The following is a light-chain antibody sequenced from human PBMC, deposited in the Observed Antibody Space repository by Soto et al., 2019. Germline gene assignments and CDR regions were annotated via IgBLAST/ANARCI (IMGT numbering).Light chain of an antibody. V-gene: IGKV1-39*01. Sequence: DLQMTQSPSSLSASVGDRVIITCRSSQTISTYLNWYQQKPGKAPKLLIYAASSLQSGVPSRFSGCGSGTDFTLTISSLQPEDFATYYCQQSFNTLSTFGQGTKVEIK. CDR3: QQSFNTLST. CDR2: AAS. J-gene: IGKJ1*01. CDR1: QTISTY.